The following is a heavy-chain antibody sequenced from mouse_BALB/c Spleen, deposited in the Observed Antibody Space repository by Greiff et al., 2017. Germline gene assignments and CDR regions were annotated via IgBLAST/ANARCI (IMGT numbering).Heavy chain of an antibody. CDR3: AREDTAGPFAY. CDR1: GYTFTSYY. CDR2: IYPGDGST. J-gene: IGHJ3*01. D-gene: IGHD1-2*01. V-gene: IGHV1S56*01. Sequence: VHLVESGPELVKPGASVKMSCKASGYTFTSYYIHWVKQRPGQGLEWIGWIYPGDGSTKYNEKFKGKTTLTADKSSSTAYMLLSSLTSEDSAIYFCAREDTAGPFAYWGQGTLVTVSA.